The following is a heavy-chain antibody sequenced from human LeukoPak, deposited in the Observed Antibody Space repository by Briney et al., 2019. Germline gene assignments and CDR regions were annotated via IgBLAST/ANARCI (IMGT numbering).Heavy chain of an antibody. Sequence: ASVKVSCKASGYPFTGCYLHWVRQAPGQGLEWMAWINPNSGDTKYAQKFQGRVTMTRDTSIRTAYMELSSLRSDDTAVYYCARDGGYYYDSSGYYYWGQGTLVTVS. D-gene: IGHD3-22*01. CDR2: INPNSGDT. V-gene: IGHV1-2*02. CDR3: ARDGGYYYDSSGYYY. J-gene: IGHJ4*02. CDR1: GYPFTGCY.